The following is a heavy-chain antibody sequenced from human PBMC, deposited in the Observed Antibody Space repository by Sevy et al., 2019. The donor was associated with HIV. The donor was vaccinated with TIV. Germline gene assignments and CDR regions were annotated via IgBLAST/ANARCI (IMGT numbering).Heavy chain of an antibody. D-gene: IGHD5-18*01. CDR3: ARVRYNYGSYYFDY. V-gene: IGHV3-11*01. CDR2: ISSRGSHI. CDR1: TFTFSDYC. J-gene: IGHJ4*02. Sequence: GGSLRLSCAASTFTFSDYCMTWIRQAPGKGLESVSYISSRGSHIYYADSVKGRFTISRDNAKNSLYLQMNSLRAEDTAVYYCARVRYNYGSYYFDYWGQGTLVTVSS.